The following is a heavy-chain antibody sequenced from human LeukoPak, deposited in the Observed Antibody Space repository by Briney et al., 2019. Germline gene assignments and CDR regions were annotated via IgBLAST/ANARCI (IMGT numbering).Heavy chain of an antibody. V-gene: IGHV3-23*01. CDR1: GFTFSSYA. J-gene: IGHJ2*01. CDR3: AKSDYYDIWSAPGL. CDR2: ISGSGGST. D-gene: IGHD3-3*01. Sequence: GGSLRLSCAASGFTFSSYAMSWVRQAPGKGLEWVSAISGSGGSTYYADSVKGRFTISRDNSKNTLYLQMNSLRAEDTAVYYCAKSDYYDIWSAPGLWGRGTLVTVSS.